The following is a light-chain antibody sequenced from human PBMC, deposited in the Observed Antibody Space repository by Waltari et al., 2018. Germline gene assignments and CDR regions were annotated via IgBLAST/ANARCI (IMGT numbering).Light chain of an antibody. CDR3: QTGGHGTWV. J-gene: IGLJ3*02. V-gene: IGLV4-69*01. Sequence: QLVLTQSPSASASLGASIKLTCTLSSGHSSNIIARLQQPPERGPRYLMKVNSDGTHSKGDDIPDRFSGSSSGAERYLTISSLQSEDEADYDCQTGGHGTWVFGGGTKVTVL. CDR1: SGHSSNI. CDR2: VNSDGTH.